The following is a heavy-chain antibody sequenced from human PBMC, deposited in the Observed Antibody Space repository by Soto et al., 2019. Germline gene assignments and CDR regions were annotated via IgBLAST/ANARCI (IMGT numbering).Heavy chain of an antibody. Sequence: EVQLLESGGGLLQPGESLRLSCAASGFTFSNCAMNWVRQAPGKGLEWVSTISGSGAGTYYADSVKGRFTISRDNSKNTLYLQMNSLRVEDTAIYYCAKVKIGGSFDYWGQGTLVTVSS. V-gene: IGHV3-23*01. CDR1: GFTFSNCA. CDR3: AKVKIGGSFDY. J-gene: IGHJ4*02. CDR2: ISGSGAGT. D-gene: IGHD5-12*01.